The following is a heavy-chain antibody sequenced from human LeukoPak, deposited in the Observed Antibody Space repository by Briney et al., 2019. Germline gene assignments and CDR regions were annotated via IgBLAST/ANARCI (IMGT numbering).Heavy chain of an antibody. Sequence: PSETLSLTCNVSGDSISSGDHYRTWIRQTPGKGPQWVGHIFYKGSTYYNPSLESRLKVSIDTSKKQFSLTLSSVTAADTAVYYCARMAISGMCLDFWGQGTSVTVSS. CDR3: ARMAISGMCLDF. D-gene: IGHD3-10*01. CDR2: IFYKGST. V-gene: IGHV4-30-4*08. CDR1: GDSISSGDHY. J-gene: IGHJ4*02.